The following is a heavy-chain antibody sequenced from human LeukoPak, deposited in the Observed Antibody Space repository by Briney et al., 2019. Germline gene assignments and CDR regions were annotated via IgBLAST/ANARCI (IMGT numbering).Heavy chain of an antibody. V-gene: IGHV4-34*01. CDR1: GGSFSGYY. CDR3: ARVRQWLVRGWFDP. CDR2: INHSGST. D-gene: IGHD6-19*01. J-gene: IGHJ5*02. Sequence: KPSETLSLTCAVYGGSFSGYYWSWIRQPPGKGLEWIGEINHSGSTNYNPSLKSRVTISVDTSKSQFSLKLSSVTAADTAVYYCARVRQWLVRGWFDPWGQGTLVTVSS.